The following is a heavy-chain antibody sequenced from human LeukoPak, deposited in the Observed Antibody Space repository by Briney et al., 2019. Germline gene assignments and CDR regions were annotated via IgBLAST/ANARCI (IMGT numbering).Heavy chain of an antibody. CDR3: AKGDCGGDCLFVAF. J-gene: IGHJ4*02. D-gene: IGHD2-21*02. CDR1: GFTFSSYA. V-gene: IGHV3-23*01. CDR2: ISGSGANT. Sequence: PGGSLRLSCAASGFTFSSYAMSWVRQAPGKGLEWVSFISGSGANTYYADSVKGRFTISRDNSKNTLYLQMNSLRADDTAVYYCAKGDCGGDCLFVAFGGRGPLVTVPS.